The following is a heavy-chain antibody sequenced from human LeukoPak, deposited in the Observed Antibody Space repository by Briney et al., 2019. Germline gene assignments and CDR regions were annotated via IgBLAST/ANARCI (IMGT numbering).Heavy chain of an antibody. Sequence: SETLSLTXSVSDGGIPGYYWGWIRQTPGKGLEWIGHIYSASTNYNPSLKSRVTISVDTSKNQFSLRLNSVTAADTAVYYCARGYSTSWTYYLDHWGQGALVTVSS. V-gene: IGHV4-59*01. CDR1: DGGIPGYY. J-gene: IGHJ4*02. CDR2: IYSAST. D-gene: IGHD6-13*01. CDR3: ARGYSTSWTYYLDH.